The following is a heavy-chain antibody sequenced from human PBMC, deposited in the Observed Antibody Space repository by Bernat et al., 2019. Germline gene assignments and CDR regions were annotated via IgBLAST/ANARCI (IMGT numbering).Heavy chain of an antibody. J-gene: IGHJ4*02. CDR2: IDNGGRT. CDR1: GFTVSDNH. V-gene: IGHV3-66*01. D-gene: IGHD4-23*01. Sequence: EVQLVESGGDLVQPGGSLRLSCEVSGFTVSDNHVSWVRQAPGKGLEWVSVIDNGGRTNYADSVKGRFTISRDNSRNTLYLQMNSLRADDTAVYYCAGYGGNSEHWGQGTLVTVPS. CDR3: AGYGGNSEH.